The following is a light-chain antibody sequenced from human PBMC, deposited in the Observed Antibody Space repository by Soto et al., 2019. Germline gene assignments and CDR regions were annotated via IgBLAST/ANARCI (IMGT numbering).Light chain of an antibody. CDR1: QTISNF. J-gene: IGKJ2*01. Sequence: DIQMTQSPSSLSASVGDRVTITCRASQTISNFLNWYQKKPGKAPTLLIYSASGLQRGVPANFSGSGSGADFTLTISHVRPEDLATYYCQQTYSAPHTFGQGTKVEIK. V-gene: IGKV1-39*01. CDR2: SAS. CDR3: QQTYSAPHT.